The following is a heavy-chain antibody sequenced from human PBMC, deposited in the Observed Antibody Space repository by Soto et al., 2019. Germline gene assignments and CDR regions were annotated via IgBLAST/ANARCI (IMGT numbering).Heavy chain of an antibody. CDR3: ASHSGYSNYAYDYFDY. J-gene: IGHJ4*02. Sequence: QLQLQESGPGLVKPSETLSLTCTVSGGSISSSSYYWGWIRQPPGKGLEWIGSIYYSGSTYYNPSLKSRGTISVDTSKNQFSLKLSSVTAADTAVYYCASHSGYSNYAYDYFDYWGQGTLVTVSS. D-gene: IGHD4-4*01. CDR2: IYYSGST. V-gene: IGHV4-39*01. CDR1: GGSISSSSYY.